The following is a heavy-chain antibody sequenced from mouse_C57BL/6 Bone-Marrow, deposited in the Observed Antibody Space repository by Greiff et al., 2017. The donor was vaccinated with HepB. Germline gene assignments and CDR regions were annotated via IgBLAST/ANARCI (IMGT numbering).Heavy chain of an antibody. D-gene: IGHD1-1*01. CDR3: TTDYYGSSYRFAY. CDR2: IDPENGDT. Sequence: EVQLVESGAELVRPGASVKLSCTASGFNIKDDYMHWVKQRPEQGLEWIGWIDPENGDTEYASKFQGKATITADTSSNTAYLQLSSLTSEDTAVYYCTTDYYGSSYRFAYWGQGTLVTVSA. V-gene: IGHV14-4*01. CDR1: GFNIKDDY. J-gene: IGHJ3*01.